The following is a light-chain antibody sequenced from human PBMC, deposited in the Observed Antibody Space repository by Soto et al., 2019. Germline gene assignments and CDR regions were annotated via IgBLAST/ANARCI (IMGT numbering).Light chain of an antibody. V-gene: IGKV3-15*01. CDR1: QSVGRN. CDR3: QEYSKWPLFT. CDR2: AAS. Sequence: EIVVTQSPGILSVSPGDRATLSCRASQSVGRNLAWYQQKPGQAPTLLIYAASTRATGLPARFSGSGSGTDFTLTIRSLQSEDLAVYYCQEYSKWPLFTFRPGPEWILN. J-gene: IGKJ3*01.